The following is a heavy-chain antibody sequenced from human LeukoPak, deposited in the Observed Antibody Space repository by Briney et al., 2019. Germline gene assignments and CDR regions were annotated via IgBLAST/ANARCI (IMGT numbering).Heavy chain of an antibody. CDR3: ARLGKSGMTTVTTRAFDI. D-gene: IGHD4-17*01. V-gene: IGHV4-38-2*01. CDR2: IYYSGST. Sequence: SETLSLTCAVSGYSISSSYYWGWIRQPPGKGLEWIGSIYYSGSTYYNPSLKSRVTISVDTSKNQFSLKLSSVTAADTAVYYCARLGKSGMTTVTTRAFDIWGQGTMVTVSS. J-gene: IGHJ3*02. CDR1: GYSISSSYY.